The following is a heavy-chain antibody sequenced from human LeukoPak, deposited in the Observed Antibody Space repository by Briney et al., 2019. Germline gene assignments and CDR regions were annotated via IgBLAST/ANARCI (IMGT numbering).Heavy chain of an antibody. J-gene: IGHJ4*02. Sequence: GRSLRLSCAAFGFTFSDCAMHWVRQAPGKGLEWVALISYDGSNEYYADSVKGRFTISRDNSRNTLYLQMNSLIAEAMALYYXXXXXVVFNWNYAYYFDNWGQGTLVTVSS. CDR2: ISYDGSNE. CDR1: GFTFSDCA. CDR3: XXXXVVFNWNYAYYFDN. V-gene: IGHV3-30*03. D-gene: IGHD1-7*01.